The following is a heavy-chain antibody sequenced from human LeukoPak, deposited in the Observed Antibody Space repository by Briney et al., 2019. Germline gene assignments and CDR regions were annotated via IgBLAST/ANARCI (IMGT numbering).Heavy chain of an antibody. V-gene: IGHV3-23*01. CDR2: ISGSGGST. CDR3: AKPLRNYYDSLYYFDY. CDR1: GFTFSSYA. D-gene: IGHD3-22*01. Sequence: TGGSLRLSCAASGFTFSSYAMSWVRQAPGKGLEWVSAISGSGGSTYYADSVKGRFTISGDNSKNTLYLQMNSLRAEDTAVYYCAKPLRNYYDSLYYFDYWGQGTLVTVSS. J-gene: IGHJ4*02.